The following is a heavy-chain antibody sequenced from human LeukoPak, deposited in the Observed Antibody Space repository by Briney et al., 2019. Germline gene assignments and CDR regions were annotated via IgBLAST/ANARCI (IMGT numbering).Heavy chain of an antibody. D-gene: IGHD3-10*01. V-gene: IGHV4-59*12. CDR2: MYYSGST. J-gene: IGHJ6*03. Sequence: SETLSLTCTVSGGSISTYYWSWIRQPPGKGLEWIGYMYYSGSTNYNPSLKSRVTISVDTSKNQFSLKLSSVTAADTAVYYCASVRRGFGESSKYYAYYYMGVWGKGTTVTISS. CDR3: ASVRRGFGESSKYYAYYYMGV. CDR1: GGSISTYY.